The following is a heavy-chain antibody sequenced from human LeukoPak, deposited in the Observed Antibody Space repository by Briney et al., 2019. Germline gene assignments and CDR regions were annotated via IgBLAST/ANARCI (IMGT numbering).Heavy chain of an antibody. Sequence: ASVKVSCKASGYTFTSYDINWVRQATGQGLEWMGWMNPNSGNTGYAQKFQGRVTMTRNTSISTAYMELSSLRSEDRAVYYCARAGVSGSYPRYNWFDPWGQGTLVTVSS. CDR1: GYTFTSYD. J-gene: IGHJ5*02. CDR2: MNPNSGNT. V-gene: IGHV1-8*01. CDR3: ARAGVSGSYPRYNWFDP. D-gene: IGHD1-26*01.